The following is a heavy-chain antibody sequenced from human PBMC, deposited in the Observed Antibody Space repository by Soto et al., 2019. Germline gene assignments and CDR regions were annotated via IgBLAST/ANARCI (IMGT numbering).Heavy chain of an antibody. CDR1: GFTFSDSA. CDR2: IRSKGNSYAT. J-gene: IGHJ4*02. V-gene: IGHV3-73*01. CDR3: TRHLVDF. Sequence: EVQLVESGGGLVQLGGSLKLSCAASGFTFSDSAMHWVSQASGKGLEWVGRIRSKGNSYATEYHASVKGRFTISRDDSKNTAYLQMNSLKVEDTAVYYCTRHLVDFWGQGTLVTVSS.